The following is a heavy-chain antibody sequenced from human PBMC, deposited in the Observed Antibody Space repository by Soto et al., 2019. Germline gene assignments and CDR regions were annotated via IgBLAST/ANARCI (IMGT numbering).Heavy chain of an antibody. CDR3: ARVPPRYCSSTSCLYFDY. J-gene: IGHJ4*02. V-gene: IGHV1-8*01. Sequence: ASVKVSCKASGYTFTSYDINWVRQATGQGLEWMGWMNPNSGNTGYAQKFQGRVTMTRNTSISTAYMELSSLRSEDTAVYYCARVPPRYCSSTSCLYFDYWGQGTLVTVSS. D-gene: IGHD2-2*01. CDR1: GYTFTSYD. CDR2: MNPNSGNT.